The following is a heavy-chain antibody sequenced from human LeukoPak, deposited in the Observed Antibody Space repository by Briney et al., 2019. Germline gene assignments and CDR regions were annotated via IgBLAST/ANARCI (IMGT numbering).Heavy chain of an antibody. Sequence: GGSLRLSCAASGFTFSSYSMNWVRQAPGKGLEWVSYISSSSSAIYYADSVKGRFTISRDNAKNSLYLQMNTLRAEDTAVYYCARERSGHIVVVTAIDLGAFDIWGQGTMVTVSS. J-gene: IGHJ3*02. CDR3: ARERSGHIVVVTAIDLGAFDI. CDR1: GFTFSSYS. V-gene: IGHV3-48*04. D-gene: IGHD2-21*02. CDR2: ISSSSSAI.